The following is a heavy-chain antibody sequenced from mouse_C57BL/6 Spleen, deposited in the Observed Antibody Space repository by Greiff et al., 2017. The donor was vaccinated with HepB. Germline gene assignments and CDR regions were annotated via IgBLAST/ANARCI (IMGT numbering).Heavy chain of an antibody. J-gene: IGHJ3*01. CDR1: GYTFTSYD. CDR2: IYPRDGST. CDR3: ARGSSLLYGGWFAY. D-gene: IGHD1-2*01. Sequence: QVQLQQSGPELVKPGASVKLSCKASGYTFTSYDINWVKQRPGQGLEWIGWIYPRDGSTKYNEKFKGKATLTVDTSSSTAYMELHSLTSEDSAVYFCARGSSLLYGGWFAYWGQGTLVTVSA. V-gene: IGHV1-85*01.